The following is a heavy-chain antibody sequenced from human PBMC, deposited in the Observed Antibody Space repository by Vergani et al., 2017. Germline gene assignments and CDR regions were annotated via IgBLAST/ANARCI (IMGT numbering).Heavy chain of an antibody. J-gene: IGHJ6*03. V-gene: IGHV4-34*01. Sequence: QVQLQQWGAGLLKPSETLSLTCAVYGGSFSGYYWSWIRQPPGKGLEWSGEINHSGSTNYNPSLKSRVTISVDTSKNQFSLKLSSVTAADTAVYYCARGYNRMFGVGNRYYMDVWGKGTTVTVSS. CDR2: INHSGST. CDR1: GGSFSGYY. D-gene: IGHD3-3*01. CDR3: ARGYNRMFGVGNRYYMDV.